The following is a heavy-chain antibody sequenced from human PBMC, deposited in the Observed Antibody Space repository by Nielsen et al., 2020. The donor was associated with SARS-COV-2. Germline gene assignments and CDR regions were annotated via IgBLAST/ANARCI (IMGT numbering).Heavy chain of an antibody. D-gene: IGHD3-3*01. J-gene: IGHJ4*02. CDR1: GFTFSSYA. Sequence: GESLKISCAASGFTFSSYAMSWVRQAPGKGLEWVSAISGSGGSTYYADSVKGRFTISRDNSKNTLYLQMNSLRAEDTAVYYCAKKIFGVVIIDPAFDYCGQGTLVTVSS. V-gene: IGHV3-23*01. CDR2: ISGSGGST. CDR3: AKKIFGVVIIDPAFDY.